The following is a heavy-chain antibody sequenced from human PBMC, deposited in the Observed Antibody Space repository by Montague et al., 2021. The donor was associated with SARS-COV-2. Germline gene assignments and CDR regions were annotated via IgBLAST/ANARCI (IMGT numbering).Heavy chain of an antibody. CDR1: GVSITSYY. V-gene: IGHV4-4*07. D-gene: IGHD3-16*01. CDR3: VRDGGNWYYFDY. J-gene: IGHJ4*02. CDR2: IYASGST. Sequence: SETLSLTCSISGVSITSYYWSWVRQPAGKGLEWIGHIYASGSTNYSPSXKSRVRLSIDNPKNQFSLKLESLTAADTAVYYCVRDGGNWYYFDYWGQGALVTVSS.